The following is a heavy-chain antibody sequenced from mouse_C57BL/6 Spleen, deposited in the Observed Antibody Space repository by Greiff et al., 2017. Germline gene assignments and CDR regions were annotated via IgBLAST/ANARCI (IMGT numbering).Heavy chain of an antibody. V-gene: IGHV1-15*01. CDR2: IDPETGGT. CDR3: TRSGYEGFAY. D-gene: IGHD2-2*01. CDR1: GYTFTDYE. J-gene: IGHJ3*01. Sequence: LVESGAELVRPGASVTLSCKASGYTFTDYEMHWVKQTPVHGLEWIGAIDPETGGTAYNQKFKGKAILTADKSSSTAYMELRSLTSEDSAVYYCTRSGYEGFAYWGQGTLVTVSA.